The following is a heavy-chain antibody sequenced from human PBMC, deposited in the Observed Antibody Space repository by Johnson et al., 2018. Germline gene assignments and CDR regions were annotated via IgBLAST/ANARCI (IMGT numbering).Heavy chain of an antibody. Sequence: VQLVESGGGLVQPGRSLRLSCAASGFSFDNYAIHWVRQAPGKGLEWVSGISWNSATIGYGDSVKGRFTISRDNAKNSLYLQMNSLRAEDTALYYCAKTTSTGYVGDAFDIWGQGTMVTVSS. CDR3: AKTTSTGYVGDAFDI. J-gene: IGHJ3*02. D-gene: IGHD2-2*01. CDR1: GFSFDNYA. V-gene: IGHV3-9*01. CDR2: ISWNSATI.